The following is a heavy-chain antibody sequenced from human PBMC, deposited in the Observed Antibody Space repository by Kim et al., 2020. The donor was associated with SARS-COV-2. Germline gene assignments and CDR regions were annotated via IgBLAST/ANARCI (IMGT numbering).Heavy chain of an antibody. CDR1: GFTFSSYG. CDR3: AKDMGAFDWLSLITFYGM. J-gene: IGHJ6*01. V-gene: IGHV3-30*18. D-gene: IGHD3-9*01. Sequence: LSLTCAASGFTFSSYGMHWVRQAPGKGLEWVAVISYDGSNKYYADSVKGRFTISRDNSKNTLYLQMNSLRAEDTAVYYCAKDMGAFDWLSLITFYGM. CDR2: ISYDGSNK.